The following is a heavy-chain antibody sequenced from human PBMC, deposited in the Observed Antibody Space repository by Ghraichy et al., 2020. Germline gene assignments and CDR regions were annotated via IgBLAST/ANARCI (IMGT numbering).Heavy chain of an antibody. Sequence: GGSLRLSCAASGFSFSNYWMTWVRQAPGKGLEWVANIKQDGSEKYYVDSVKGRFTISRDNAKKSLYLQMKSLRAEDTAVYYCTRDAGTGDAFDVWGQGTMVTVSS. CDR2: IKQDGSEK. J-gene: IGHJ3*01. CDR1: GFSFSNYW. CDR3: TRDAGTGDAFDV. D-gene: IGHD7-27*01. V-gene: IGHV3-7*01.